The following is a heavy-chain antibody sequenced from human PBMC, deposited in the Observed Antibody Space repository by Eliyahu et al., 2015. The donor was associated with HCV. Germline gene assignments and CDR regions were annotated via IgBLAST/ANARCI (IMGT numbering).Heavy chain of an antibody. CDR3: ARGPTVTNDLENWFDP. V-gene: IGHV4-34*01. D-gene: IGHD4-17*01. CDR1: GGSFSGYY. J-gene: IGHJ5*02. CDR2: INHSGST. Sequence: QVQLQQWGAGLLKPSETLSLTCAVYGGSFSGYYWSWIRQPPGKGLEWIGEINHSGSTNYNPSLKSRVTISVDTSKNQFSLKLSSVTAADTAVYYCARGPTVTNDLENWFDPWGQGTLVTVSS.